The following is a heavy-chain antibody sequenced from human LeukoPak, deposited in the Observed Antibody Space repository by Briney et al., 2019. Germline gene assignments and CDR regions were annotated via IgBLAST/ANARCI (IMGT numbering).Heavy chain of an antibody. CDR1: GFTFSSHG. CDR3: ARDLAQQLALDY. J-gene: IGHJ4*02. D-gene: IGHD6-13*01. CDR2: ISFDGSKK. Sequence: GGSLRLSCVASGFTFSSHGMSWVRQAPGKGLEWVAVISFDGSKKYYADSVRGRSTISRDNSKNTLYVQMNSLRAEDTAVYYCARDLAQQLALDYWGQGTLVTVSS. V-gene: IGHV3-30*03.